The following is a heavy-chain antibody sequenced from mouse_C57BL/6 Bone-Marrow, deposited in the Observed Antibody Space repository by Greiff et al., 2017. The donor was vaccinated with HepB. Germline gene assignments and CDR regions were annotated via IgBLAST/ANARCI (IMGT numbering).Heavy chain of an antibody. CDR1: GFTFSDYG. CDR2: ISSGSSTI. D-gene: IGHD2-10*02. Sequence: EVKLMESGGGLVKPGGSLKLSCAASGFTFSDYGMHWVRQAPEKGLEWVAYISSGSSTIYYADTVKGRFTISRDNAKNTLFLQMTSLRSEDTAMYYCARLYGNSFDYWGQGTTLTVSS. CDR3: ARLYGNSFDY. V-gene: IGHV5-17*01. J-gene: IGHJ2*01.